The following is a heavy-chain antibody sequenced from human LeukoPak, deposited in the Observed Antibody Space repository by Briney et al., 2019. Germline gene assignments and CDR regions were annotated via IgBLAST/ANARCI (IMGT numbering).Heavy chain of an antibody. CDR1: GFTFSSYW. CDR2: INNDGSLT. Sequence: PGGSLRLSCAASGFTFSSYWMHWVRQTPGKGLVWVSRINNDGSLTNYADSVKGRFTISRDNAKNTLYLQMNSLRAGDTAVYYCARPGIALAGDYWGQGALVTVSS. CDR3: ARPGIALAGDY. J-gene: IGHJ4*02. V-gene: IGHV3-74*01. D-gene: IGHD6-19*01.